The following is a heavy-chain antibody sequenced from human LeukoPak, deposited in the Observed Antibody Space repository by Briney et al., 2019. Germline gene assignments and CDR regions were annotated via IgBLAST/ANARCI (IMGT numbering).Heavy chain of an antibody. D-gene: IGHD5-18*01. CDR3: ARHPGIQLWSLQDGWFDP. CDR1: GYSISSGYY. J-gene: IGHJ5*02. V-gene: IGHV4-38-2*02. Sequence: SETLSLTCTVSGYSISSGYYWSWIRQPPGKGLEWIGEINHSGSTNYNPSLKSRVTISVDTSKNQFSLKLSSVTAADTAVYYCARHPGIQLWSLQDGWFDPWGQGTLVTVSS. CDR2: INHSGST.